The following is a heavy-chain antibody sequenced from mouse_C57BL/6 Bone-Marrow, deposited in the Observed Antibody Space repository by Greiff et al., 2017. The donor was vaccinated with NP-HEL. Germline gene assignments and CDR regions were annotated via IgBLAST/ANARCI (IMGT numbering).Heavy chain of an antibody. V-gene: IGHV1-77*01. D-gene: IGHD2-9*01. J-gene: IGHJ1*03. CDR2: IGPGSGST. CDR3: ARACYGYYWYFDV. Sequence: VQLQQSGAELVKPGASVKISCKASGYTFTDYYINWVKQRPGQGLEWIGKIGPGSGSTYYNEMFKGKATLTAAKSSSSAYIQLSSLTSEDSAVYFCARACYGYYWYFDVGGTGTTVTVSS. CDR1: GYTFTDYY.